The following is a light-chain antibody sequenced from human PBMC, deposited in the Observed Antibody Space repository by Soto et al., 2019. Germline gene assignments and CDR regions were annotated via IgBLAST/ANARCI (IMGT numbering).Light chain of an antibody. Sequence: EIVLTQSPGTLSLSPGERATLSCRASQSVSSSSYLAWYQQKPGQAPRLLIYGASSRATGILDRFSGSGSATDFILTISRLEPEDFAVYYCRQYGSSPSYTFGQGTKLEIK. CDR1: QSVSSSSY. V-gene: IGKV3-20*01. CDR3: RQYGSSPSYT. CDR2: GAS. J-gene: IGKJ2*01.